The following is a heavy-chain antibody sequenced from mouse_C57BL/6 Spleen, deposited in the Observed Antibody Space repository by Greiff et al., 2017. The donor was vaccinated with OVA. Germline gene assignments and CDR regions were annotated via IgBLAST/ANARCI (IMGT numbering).Heavy chain of an antibody. Sequence: EVKLIESGGGLVKPGGSLKLSCAASGFTFSSYAMSWVRQTPEKRLEWVATISDGGSYTYYPDNVKGRFTISRDNAKNTLYLQMSHLKSEDTAMYYCARDLGYGSSPAWFAYWGQGTPVTVSA. J-gene: IGHJ3*01. D-gene: IGHD1-1*01. CDR1: GFTFSSYA. CDR2: ISDGGSYT. CDR3: ARDLGYGSSPAWFAY. V-gene: IGHV5-4*01.